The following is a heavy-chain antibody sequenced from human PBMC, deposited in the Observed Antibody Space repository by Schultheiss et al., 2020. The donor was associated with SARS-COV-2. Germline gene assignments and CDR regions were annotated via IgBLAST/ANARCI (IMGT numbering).Heavy chain of an antibody. CDR1: GFTFSSYS. CDR3: ARVGIVDSSGWYGAFDI. D-gene: IGHD6-19*01. Sequence: GGSLRLSCAASGFTFSSYSMNWVRQAPGKGLEWVSSISSSSSYIYYADSVKGRFTISRDNAKNSLYLQMNSLRAEDTAVYYCARVGIVDSSGWYGAFDIWGQGTMVTVSS. V-gene: IGHV3-21*04. CDR2: ISSSSSYI. J-gene: IGHJ3*02.